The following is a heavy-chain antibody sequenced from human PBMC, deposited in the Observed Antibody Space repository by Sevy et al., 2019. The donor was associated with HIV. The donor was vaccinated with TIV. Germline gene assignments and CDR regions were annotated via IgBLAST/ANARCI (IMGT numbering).Heavy chain of an antibody. J-gene: IGHJ6*02. CDR3: ARDSGYSSGWYIRLYGMDV. CDR1: GFTFSDYY. Sequence: GGSLRLSCAASGFTFSDYYMSWIRPAPGKGLEWVSYISSSSSYTNYAYSVKGRFTISRDNAKNSLYLQMNSLRAEDTAVYYCARDSGYSSGWYIRLYGMDVWGQGTTVTVSS. V-gene: IGHV3-11*06. D-gene: IGHD6-19*01. CDR2: ISSSSSYT.